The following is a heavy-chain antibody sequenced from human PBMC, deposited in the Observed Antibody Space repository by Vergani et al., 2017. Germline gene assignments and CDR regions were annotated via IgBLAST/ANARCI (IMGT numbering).Heavy chain of an antibody. V-gene: IGHV1-69*04. CDR3: AHGLERWETSRGVLDF. J-gene: IGHJ4*02. CDR1: GGSFSNYA. Sequence: QVQLVQSGAEVKKPGSSVKVSCKASGGSFSNYAVTWVRQAPGQGLEWMGRVIPIYKMTSYAQIFQDRLTLTADNSTATGYMELSSLRPDDTSVYFCAHGLERWETSRGVLDFWGQGTLVTVSS. D-gene: IGHD1-26*01. CDR2: VIPIYKMT.